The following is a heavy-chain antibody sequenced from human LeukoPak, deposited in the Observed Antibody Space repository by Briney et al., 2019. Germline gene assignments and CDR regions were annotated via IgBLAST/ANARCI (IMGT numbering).Heavy chain of an antibody. D-gene: IGHD2-2*01. CDR2: IKQDGSDK. CDR1: GFTFSTYC. CDR3: ARVRCSSNGCFPDY. V-gene: IGHV3-7*01. J-gene: IGHJ4*02. Sequence: GGSLRLSCAASGFTFSTYCMSWVRQAPGKGLEWVANIKQDGSDKYYVDSVKGRFTISRDNAKNSLFLQMNSLRAEDTAVYYCARVRCSSNGCFPDYWGQGTLVTVSS.